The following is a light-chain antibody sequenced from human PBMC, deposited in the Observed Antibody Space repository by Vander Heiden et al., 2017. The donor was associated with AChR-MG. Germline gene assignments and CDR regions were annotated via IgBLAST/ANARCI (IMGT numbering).Light chain of an antibody. CDR1: QSISYY. V-gene: IGKV1-39*01. CDR3: QQSYSSPFT. Sequence: DIQMTQSPSSLSASLGDRVTITCRASQSISYYLNWYQQKPGKAPKLLIYTASSLHSGVPSRFSGSGSGTDFTLTVSSLQPEDFATYYCQQSYSSPFTFGPGTIVDMK. J-gene: IGKJ3*01. CDR2: TAS.